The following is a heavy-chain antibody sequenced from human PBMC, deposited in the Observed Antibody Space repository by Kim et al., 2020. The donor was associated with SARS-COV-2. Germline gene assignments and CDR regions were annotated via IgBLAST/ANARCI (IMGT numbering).Heavy chain of an antibody. Sequence: GGSLRLSCAASGFTFSDYYMSWIRQAPGKGLEWVSYISSSSSYTNYADSVKGRFTISRDNAKNSLYLQMNSLRAEDTAVYYCARDRDTAMVPNWDFYYYYYGMDVWGQGTTVTVSS. CDR1: GFTFSDYY. J-gene: IGHJ6*02. V-gene: IGHV3-11*05. CDR2: ISSSSSYT. CDR3: ARDRDTAMVPNWDFYYYYYGMDV. D-gene: IGHD5-18*01.